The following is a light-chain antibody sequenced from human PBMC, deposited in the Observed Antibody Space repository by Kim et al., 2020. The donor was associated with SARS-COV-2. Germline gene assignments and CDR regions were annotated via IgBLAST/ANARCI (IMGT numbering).Light chain of an antibody. CDR3: QQYYNWPPYT. V-gene: IGKV3-15*01. CDR1: RSVSSS. CDR2: GAS. Sequence: VSPGERAPLSCRASRSVSSSLAWYQQKPGQAPRLLIFGASTRATGIPARFSGSGSGTEFTLTISSLQSEDFAVYYCQQYYNWPPYTFGQGTKLEI. J-gene: IGKJ2*01.